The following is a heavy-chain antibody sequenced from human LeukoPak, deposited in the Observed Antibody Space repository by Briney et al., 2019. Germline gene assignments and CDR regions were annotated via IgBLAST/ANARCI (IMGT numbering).Heavy chain of an antibody. CDR1: GFTFSTYW. J-gene: IGHJ4*02. Sequence: GGSLRLSCAASGFTFSTYWLTWVHQAPGKGLEWVANIKQDGSEKFYVDSVKGRFTISRDNAKNSLYLQMNSLRAEDTAVYYCARSPDGPDYWGQGTLVTVSS. CDR2: IKQDGSEK. CDR3: ARSPDGPDY. V-gene: IGHV3-7*01.